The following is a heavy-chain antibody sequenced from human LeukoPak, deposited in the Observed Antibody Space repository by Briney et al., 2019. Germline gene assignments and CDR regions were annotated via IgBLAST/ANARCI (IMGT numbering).Heavy chain of an antibody. CDR1: GGSISSSSYY. V-gene: IGHV4-39*07. CDR3: ARVGWYSSAGYFDY. CDR2: IYYSGST. Sequence: SETLSLTCTVSGGSISSSSYYWGWIRQPPGKGLEWIGSIYYSGSTYYNPSLKSRVTISVDRSKNQFSLKLSSVTAADTAVYYCARVGWYSSAGYFDYWGQGTLVTVSS. J-gene: IGHJ4*02. D-gene: IGHD6-25*01.